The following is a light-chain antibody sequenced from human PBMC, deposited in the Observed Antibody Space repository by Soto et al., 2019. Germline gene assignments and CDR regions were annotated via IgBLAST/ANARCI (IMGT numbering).Light chain of an antibody. J-gene: IGKJ5*01. Sequence: DIQLTQSPSFLSASVGDRVTITCRASQGISSYLAWYQQKPGKAPKLLIYAASTLQGGVPSRFSGSGSGTEFTLTITSLQPEDFATDYCQQLNSYPLTFGQGTRLEIK. V-gene: IGKV1-9*01. CDR1: QGISSY. CDR2: AAS. CDR3: QQLNSYPLT.